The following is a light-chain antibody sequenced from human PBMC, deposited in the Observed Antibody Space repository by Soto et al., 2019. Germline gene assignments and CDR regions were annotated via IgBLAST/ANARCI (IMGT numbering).Light chain of an antibody. V-gene: IGKV3-20*01. CDR1: QSVSSTY. J-gene: IGKJ1*01. Sequence: EIVLTQSPGTLSLSPGEKATLSCRASQSVSSTYLAWYQQKPDQAPRLLIYGASSRAAGIPDRFSGSGSGTDFTLTISRLEPEDSAVYYCQEYDSSRTFGQGTKVEIK. CDR3: QEYDSSRT. CDR2: GAS.